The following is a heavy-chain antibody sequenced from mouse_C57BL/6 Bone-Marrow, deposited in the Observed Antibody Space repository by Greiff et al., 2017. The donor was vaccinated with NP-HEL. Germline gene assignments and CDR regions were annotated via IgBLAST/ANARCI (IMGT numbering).Heavy chain of an antibody. CDR3: ARIYDGYYKNY. J-gene: IGHJ4*01. CDR2: ISYDGSN. Sequence: EVQLQESGPGLVKPSQSLSLTCSVTGYSITSGYYWNWIRQFPGNKLEWMGYISYDGSNNYNPSLKNRISITRDTSKNQFFLKLNSVTTEDTATYYCARIYDGYYKNYWGQGTSVTVSS. V-gene: IGHV3-6*01. CDR1: GYSITSGYY. D-gene: IGHD2-3*01.